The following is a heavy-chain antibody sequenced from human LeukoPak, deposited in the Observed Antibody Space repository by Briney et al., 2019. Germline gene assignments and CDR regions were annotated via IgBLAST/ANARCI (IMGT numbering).Heavy chain of an antibody. CDR1: GFTFSNAW. Sequence: GGSLRLSCAASGFTFSNAWMTWVRQAPGKGLEWVGRIKTKTDGEPTDYAAPVKGRFTISRDDSKNTLYLQMNSLKTEDTAMYYCTTNDAFDIWGQGTAVTVSS. V-gene: IGHV3-15*01. J-gene: IGHJ3*02. CDR3: TTNDAFDI. CDR2: IKTKTDGEPT.